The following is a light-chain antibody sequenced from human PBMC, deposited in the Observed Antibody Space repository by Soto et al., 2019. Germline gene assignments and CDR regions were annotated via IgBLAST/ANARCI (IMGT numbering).Light chain of an antibody. CDR2: RNN. V-gene: IGLV1-47*01. CDR1: SSNIGSNY. CDR3: AAWDDSLSGVV. Sequence: QSVLTQPPSASGTPGQRVTISCSGSSSNIGSNYVYWYQQLPGTAPKLRIYRNNQRPSGVPDRFSGSKSGTSASLAISGLRYEDEADYYCAAWDDSLSGVVFGGGTKVTVL. J-gene: IGLJ2*01.